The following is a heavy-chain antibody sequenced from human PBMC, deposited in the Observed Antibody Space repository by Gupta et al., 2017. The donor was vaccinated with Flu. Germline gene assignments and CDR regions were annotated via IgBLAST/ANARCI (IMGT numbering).Heavy chain of an antibody. V-gene: IGHV3-30*04. J-gene: IGHJ4*02. CDR3: ARGSLGGYYFGPN. D-gene: IGHD3-22*01. CDR2: PSLDGIKK. Sequence: RRARGRGLVRVAVPSLDGIKKEYAESVVGRFTISRDNSKNNLYLQMDSLRVGDTAMYYCARGSLGGYYFGPNWGEGTLVTVSS.